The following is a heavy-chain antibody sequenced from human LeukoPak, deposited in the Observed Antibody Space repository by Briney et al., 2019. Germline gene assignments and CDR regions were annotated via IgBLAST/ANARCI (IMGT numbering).Heavy chain of an antibody. CDR3: ARQHYDILTGFRAFDY. CDR2: INTSGST. J-gene: IGHJ4*02. CDR1: GGSISSYY. V-gene: IGHV4-4*09. D-gene: IGHD3-9*01. Sequence: SETLSLTCTVSGGSISSYYWSWIRQPPGKGLEWIGYINTSGSTNYNPSLKSRVTISVDTSKNQFSLKLSSVTAADTAVYYCARQHYDILTGFRAFDYWGQGTLVTVSS.